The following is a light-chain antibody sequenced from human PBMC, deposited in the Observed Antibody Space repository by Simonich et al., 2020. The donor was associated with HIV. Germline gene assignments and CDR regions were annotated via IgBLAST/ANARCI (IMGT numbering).Light chain of an antibody. CDR1: SGSIASNY. Sequence: NFMLTQPHSVSESPGKTVTISCTRSSGSIASNYVQWYQQRPGSAPTTVLYEDNQRPSGVPDRFSGSIDSSSNSASLTISGLKTEDEADYYCQSYDSSSHWVFGGGTKLTVL. V-gene: IGLV6-57*03. J-gene: IGLJ3*02. CDR3: QSYDSSSHWV. CDR2: EDN.